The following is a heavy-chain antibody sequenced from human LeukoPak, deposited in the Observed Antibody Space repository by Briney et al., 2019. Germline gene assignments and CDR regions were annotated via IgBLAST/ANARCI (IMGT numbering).Heavy chain of an antibody. Sequence: ASVKVSCKASGYTFTSYDINWVRQATGQGLEWMGWMNPNSGNTGYAQKFQGRVTMTRNTSISTAYMELSSLRSEDTAVYYCARGTDSSGYYYYYYGMDVWAKGPRPPSP. CDR2: MNPNSGNT. J-gene: IGHJ6*02. D-gene: IGHD3-22*01. V-gene: IGHV1-8*01. CDR1: GYTFTSYD. CDR3: ARGTDSSGYYYYYYGMDV.